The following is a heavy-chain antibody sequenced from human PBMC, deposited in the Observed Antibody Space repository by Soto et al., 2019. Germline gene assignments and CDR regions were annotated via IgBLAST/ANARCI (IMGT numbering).Heavy chain of an antibody. D-gene: IGHD1-26*01. Sequence: SVEVSCKXSGGAFTDYIFDWVRQAPGQGLEWMGGIIPMFGTPKYAQKFQHRVTISADVSTGTAYMELTRLRFDDTAVYYCAGGRDQPPVGLYFESWGEGTRVTVSS. CDR1: GGAFTDYI. J-gene: IGHJ4*02. CDR3: AGGRDQPPVGLYFES. CDR2: IIPMFGTP. V-gene: IGHV1-69*13.